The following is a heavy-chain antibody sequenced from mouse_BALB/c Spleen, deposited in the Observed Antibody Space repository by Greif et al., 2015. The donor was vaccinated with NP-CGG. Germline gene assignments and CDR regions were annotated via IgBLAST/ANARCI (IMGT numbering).Heavy chain of an antibody. CDR1: GYTFTSYW. J-gene: IGHJ3*01. V-gene: IGHV1-5*01. CDR3: TPQTARATWFAY. CDR2: IYPGNSDT. Sequence: VQLKESGTVLARPGASVKMSCKASGYTFTSYWMHWVKQRPGQGLEWIGAIYPGNSDTSYNQKFKGKAKLTAVTSTSTAYMELSSLTNEDSAVYYCTPQTARATWFAYWGQGTLVTVSA. D-gene: IGHD3-2*01.